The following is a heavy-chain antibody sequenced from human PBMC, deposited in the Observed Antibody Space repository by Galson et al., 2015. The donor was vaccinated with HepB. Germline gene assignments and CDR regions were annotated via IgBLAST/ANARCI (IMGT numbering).Heavy chain of an antibody. CDR3: ARAATNQLAYCGGDCYLDY. V-gene: IGHV3-21*01. J-gene: IGHJ4*02. CDR2: ISSSSSYI. CDR1: GFTFSSYS. Sequence: SLRLSCAASGFTFSSYSMNWVRQAPGKGLEWVSSISSSSSYIYYADSVKGRFTISRDNAKNSLYLQMNSLRAEDTAVYYCARAATNQLAYCGGDCYLDYWGQGTLVTVSS. D-gene: IGHD2-21*02.